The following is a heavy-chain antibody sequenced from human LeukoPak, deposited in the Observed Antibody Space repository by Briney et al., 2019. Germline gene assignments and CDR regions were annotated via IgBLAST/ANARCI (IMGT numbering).Heavy chain of an antibody. D-gene: IGHD6-13*01. V-gene: IGHV3-23*01. CDR3: AKDVMDRVYHYYFDY. Sequence: GGSLRLSCAASGFNFSSYAMSWVRQAPGKGLEWVSAISGSGGSTYYADSVKGRFTISRDNSKNTLYLQMNSLRAEDTAVYYCAKDVMDRVYHYYFDYWGQGTLVTVSS. CDR1: GFNFSSYA. J-gene: IGHJ4*02. CDR2: ISGSGGST.